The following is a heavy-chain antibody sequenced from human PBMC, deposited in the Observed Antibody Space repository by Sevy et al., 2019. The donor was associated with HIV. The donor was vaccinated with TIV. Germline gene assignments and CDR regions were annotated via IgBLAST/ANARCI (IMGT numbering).Heavy chain of an antibody. CDR2: IWYDGSKK. J-gene: IGHJ4*02. V-gene: IGHV3-33*01. D-gene: IGHD6-19*01. Sequence: GGSLRLSCATSGFSFSTYGMHWVRQAPGKGLERVAGIWYDGSKKQYANSVKGRFTISRDNSKNTMYLQMNSLRVEDTALFYCARERDENSSGWSVPFDNWGQGTLVTVSS. CDR3: ARERDENSSGWSVPFDN. CDR1: GFSFSTYG.